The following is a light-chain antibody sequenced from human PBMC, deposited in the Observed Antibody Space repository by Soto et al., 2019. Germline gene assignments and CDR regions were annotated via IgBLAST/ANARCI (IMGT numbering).Light chain of an antibody. V-gene: IGLV1-36*01. CDR3: AAWDDRLNGYV. J-gene: IGLJ1*01. Sequence: QSVLTQPPSVSGAPRQRVTISCSGSSSNIRNNPVHWYQQVPGEAPKLLMYYDDLRPSGVSNRFSGSKSGTSGSLAISGLQSEDEADYYCAAWDDRLNGYVFGTGTKVTVL. CDR1: SSNIRNNP. CDR2: YDD.